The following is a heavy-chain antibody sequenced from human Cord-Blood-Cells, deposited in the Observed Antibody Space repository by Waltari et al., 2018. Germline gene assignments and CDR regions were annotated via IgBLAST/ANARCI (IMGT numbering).Heavy chain of an antibody. V-gene: IGHV1-69*01. CDR1: GGTFSSYA. J-gene: IGHJ6*02. CDR3: VRGGLSDCSGGSCYYYYYGMDV. Sequence: QVQLVQSGAEVKKPGSSVKVSCKASGGTFSSYAISWVRQAPGQGLEWMGGFIPIFGTANYAQEFKGRGTINADGSTSTAYRELSSLISEDTAVYYCVRGGLSDCSGGSCYYYYYGMDVWGQGTTVTVSS. CDR2: FIPIFGTA. D-gene: IGHD2-15*01.